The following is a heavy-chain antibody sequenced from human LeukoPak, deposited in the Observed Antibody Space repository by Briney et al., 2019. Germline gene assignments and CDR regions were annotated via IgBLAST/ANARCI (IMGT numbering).Heavy chain of an antibody. CDR1: GGSISSYY. V-gene: IGHV4-30-4*08. Sequence: PSETLSLTCTVSGGSISSYYWSWIRQPPGKGLEWIGYIYYSGSTYYNPSLKSRVTISVDTSKNQFSLKLSSVTAADTAVYYCARIYSSGGNWFDPWGQGTLVTVSS. CDR3: ARIYSSGGNWFDP. CDR2: IYYSGST. D-gene: IGHD6-25*01. J-gene: IGHJ5*02.